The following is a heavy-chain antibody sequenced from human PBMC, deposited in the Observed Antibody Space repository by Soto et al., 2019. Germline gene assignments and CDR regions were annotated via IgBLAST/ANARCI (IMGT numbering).Heavy chain of an antibody. Sequence: QVQLVQSGAEVKKPGSSVKVSCKASGGTFSSYTFSWVRQAPGQGLEWMGRIIPILGIANYAQKFQGRVTITADKSTSTAYMELSSLRSEDTAVYYCARDHIAAAGSLYNWFDPWGQGTLVTVSS. J-gene: IGHJ5*02. CDR3: ARDHIAAAGSLYNWFDP. V-gene: IGHV1-69*08. D-gene: IGHD6-13*01. CDR1: GGTFSSYT. CDR2: IIPILGIA.